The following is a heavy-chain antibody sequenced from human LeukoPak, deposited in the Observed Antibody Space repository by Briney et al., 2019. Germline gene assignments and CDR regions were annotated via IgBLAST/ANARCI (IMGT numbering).Heavy chain of an antibody. D-gene: IGHD4-17*01. Sequence: QPGGSLRLSCSASGFSFSICSMHWVRQAPGKGLEYVSAISSNGGNTNYADSVKGRFTISRDNSKNTLYLQMSSLRAEDTAVYFCVKATVTSSYFDYFDYWGQGTLVTVSS. CDR3: VKATVTSSYFDYFDY. J-gene: IGHJ4*02. CDR1: GFSFSICS. V-gene: IGHV3-64D*09. CDR2: ISSNGGNT.